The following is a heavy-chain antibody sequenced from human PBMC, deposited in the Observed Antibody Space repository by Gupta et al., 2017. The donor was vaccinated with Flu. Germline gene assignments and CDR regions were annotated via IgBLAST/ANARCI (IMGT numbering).Heavy chain of an antibody. CDR2: ISWNGGNI. V-gene: IGHV3-9*01. CDR1: GFTFDDYA. Sequence: EVQPVESGAGLVLPGRSLRLSCAASGFTFDDYAMHWVRQAPGKGLGWVSGISWNGGNIAYADSVKGRFTISRDNAKNSLYLQMNSLSAEDTALYYCANGPNGFDYWGQGTLVTVSS. D-gene: IGHD3/OR15-3a*01. J-gene: IGHJ4*02. CDR3: ANGPNGFDY.